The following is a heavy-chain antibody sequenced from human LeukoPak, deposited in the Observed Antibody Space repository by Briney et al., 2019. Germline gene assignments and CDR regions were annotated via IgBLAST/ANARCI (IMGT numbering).Heavy chain of an antibody. D-gene: IGHD3-10*01. V-gene: IGHV3-23*01. CDR2: ISGSGGST. CDR3: AKDLDGSGSYYLDY. CDR1: GFTLSSYA. Sequence: GGSLRLSCAASGFTLSSYAMSWVRQAPGQGLEWVSAISGSGGSTYCADSVKGRFTIPRDNSKNTLYLQMNSLRAEATAVYYCAKDLDGSGSYYLDYWGQGTLVTVSS. J-gene: IGHJ4*02.